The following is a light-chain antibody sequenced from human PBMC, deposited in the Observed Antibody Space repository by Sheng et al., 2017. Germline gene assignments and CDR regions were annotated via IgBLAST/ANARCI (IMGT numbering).Light chain of an antibody. Sequence: QSALTQPASVSGSPGQSITISCTGTSSDVGGYNYVSWYQQQPGKAPKLLIYDLTNRPSGVSNRFSGSKSGNTASLTISGLQAEDEADYYCSSYTSSDTYVFGPGTKVTVL. J-gene: IGLJ1*01. CDR1: SSDVGGYNY. V-gene: IGLV2-14*03. CDR3: SSYTSSDTYV. CDR2: DLT.